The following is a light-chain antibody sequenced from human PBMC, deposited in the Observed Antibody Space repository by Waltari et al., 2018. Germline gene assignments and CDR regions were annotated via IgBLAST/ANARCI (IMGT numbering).Light chain of an antibody. V-gene: IGLV2-14*01. CDR1: NIDGGGYDS. Sequence: QSTLTQPASVSGSPGQSITLSCTGTNIDGGGYDSVYCYQQHPGKAPKHIIYTGSIRPSGVSFRFSGSKSANVASLTISGLLPDDEADYYCSSYTSDSTYVFGTGSKVTVL. CDR2: TGS. CDR3: SSYTSDSTYV. J-gene: IGLJ1*01.